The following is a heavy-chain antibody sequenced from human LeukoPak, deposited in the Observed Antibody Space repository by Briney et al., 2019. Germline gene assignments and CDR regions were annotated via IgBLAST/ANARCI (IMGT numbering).Heavy chain of an antibody. Sequence: GASVKVSCKASGYIFTSYDINWVRQATGQGLEWMGWMNPNSGNTGYAQNFQGRVTMTRNTATRTAYMGLSSLRAEDTAVYYCARGRHDSSGSTKGGDYWGQGTLVTVSS. CDR1: GYIFTSYD. CDR2: MNPNSGNT. J-gene: IGHJ4*02. V-gene: IGHV1-8*01. CDR3: ARGRHDSSGSTKGGDY. D-gene: IGHD3-22*01.